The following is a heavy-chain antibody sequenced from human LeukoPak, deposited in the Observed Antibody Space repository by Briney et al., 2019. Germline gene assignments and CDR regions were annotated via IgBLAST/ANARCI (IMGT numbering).Heavy chain of an antibody. J-gene: IGHJ5*02. V-gene: IGHV4-59*01. CDR3: ASAGGKTTVGWFDP. Sequence: SETLSLTCTVSGGSISSYYWSWIRQPPGKGLEWIGYIYYSGSTNYNPSLKSRVTISVDTSKNQFSLKLSSVTAADTAVYYCASAGGKTTVGWFDPWGQGTLVTVSS. D-gene: IGHD4-11*01. CDR1: GGSISSYY. CDR2: IYYSGST.